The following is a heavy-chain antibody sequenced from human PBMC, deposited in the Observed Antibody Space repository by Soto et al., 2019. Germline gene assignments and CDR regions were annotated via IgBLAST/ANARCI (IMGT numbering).Heavy chain of an antibody. CDR2: INGSRNDGIT. J-gene: IGHJ4*02. D-gene: IGHD4-17*01. V-gene: IGHV3-23*01. Sequence: EVQLLESGGGLVQPGGSLRLSCAASGFSFSNYARNWVRQAPGKGLELVSFINGSRNDGITKYVDSVKGRFTISRNNSKNTLYLQMSSLNAEGPSVYYCAKVRTDYGDNYWGQGTLVSVSS. CDR1: GFSFSNYA. CDR3: AKVRTDYGDNY.